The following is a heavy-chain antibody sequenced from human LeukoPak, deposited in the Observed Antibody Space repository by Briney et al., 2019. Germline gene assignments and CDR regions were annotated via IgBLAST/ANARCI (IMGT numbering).Heavy chain of an antibody. Sequence: ASVKVSCKASGYTFTSYYMHWVRQAPGQGLEWMGIINPSGGSTSYAQKFQGRVTMTRDMSTSTVYMELSSLRSEDTAVYYCARALWWAAAGLPDEYNWFDPWGQGTLVTVSS. CDR3: ARALWWAAAGLPDEYNWFDP. D-gene: IGHD6-13*01. CDR2: INPSGGST. J-gene: IGHJ5*02. V-gene: IGHV1-46*01. CDR1: GYTFTSYY.